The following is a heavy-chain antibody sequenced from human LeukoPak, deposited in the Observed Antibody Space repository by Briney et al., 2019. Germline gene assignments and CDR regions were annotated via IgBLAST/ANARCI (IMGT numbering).Heavy chain of an antibody. D-gene: IGHD6-13*01. CDR3: AKALEQETVIALDS. J-gene: IGHJ4*02. Sequence: GGSLRLSCAASGFTISTYAMSWVRQAPGKGLEWVSAISGSGGSTYYADSVKGRFTISRYNSKNTLYLQMNSLRAEDTSIYFCAKALEQETVIALDSWGQGTLVTVSS. V-gene: IGHV3-23*01. CDR2: ISGSGGST. CDR1: GFTISTYA.